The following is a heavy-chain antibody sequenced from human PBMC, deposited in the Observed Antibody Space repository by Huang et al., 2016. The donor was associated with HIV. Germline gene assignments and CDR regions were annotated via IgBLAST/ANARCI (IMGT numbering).Heavy chain of an antibody. CDR3: ARGQGGYYYYYMDV. Sequence: QVQLQQWGAGLLRPSETLSLTCAVYGGSFSGYYGTWIRQPPGKGLEWIGEINHSERTNYNPTIKSRVTMSVDTSRNQFSLTLTSVTAADTAVYYCARGQGGYYYYYMDVWGKGTTVTVSS. J-gene: IGHJ6*03. CDR2: INHSERT. CDR1: GGSFSGYY. V-gene: IGHV4-34*01.